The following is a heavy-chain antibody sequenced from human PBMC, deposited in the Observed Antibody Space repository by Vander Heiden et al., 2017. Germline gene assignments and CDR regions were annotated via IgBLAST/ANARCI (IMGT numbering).Heavy chain of an antibody. J-gene: IGHJ4*02. CDR1: GGTFSSYA. CDR3: ARGFWTQTQYFDY. Sequence: QLVQSGAEVKKPGSPVMVSCKVSGGTFSSYAISWVRQAPGQGLEWMGGIIPIIGTANYAQKFQGRVTITADESTSTAYMELSSLRSEDTAVYYCARGFWTQTQYFDYWGQGTLVTVSS. V-gene: IGHV1-69*01. CDR2: IIPIIGTA. D-gene: IGHD3-3*01.